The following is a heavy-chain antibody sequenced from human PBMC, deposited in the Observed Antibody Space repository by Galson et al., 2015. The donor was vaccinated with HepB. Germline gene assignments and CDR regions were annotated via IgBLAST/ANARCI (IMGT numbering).Heavy chain of an antibody. CDR2: ISSSGGTT. V-gene: IGHV3-64*01. CDR3: ASPRAGV. CDR1: GFTSFS. J-gene: IGHJ3*01. Sequence: SLRLSCAVSGFTSFSIHWVRQAPGKGLECVSGISSSGGTTYYAKSVKGRFTISRDNSKNTLYLQMGSLRTEDMAMYYCASPRAGVWGQGTMVTVSS.